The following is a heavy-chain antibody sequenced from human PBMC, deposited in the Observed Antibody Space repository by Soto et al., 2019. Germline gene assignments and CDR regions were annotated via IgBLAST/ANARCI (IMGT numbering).Heavy chain of an antibody. CDR1: GYGFPPFG. J-gene: IGHJ4*02. CDR3: ARGRYGDY. Sequence: QVHLVQSGAEVKKPGASVKVSCKGSGYGFPPFGITWLRQAPGQGLEWRAWTSAHNGNTNYAQKLQGRVTVTRDTSTSTAYMELRSLRSDDTAVYYCARGRYGDYWGQGALVTVSS. CDR2: TSAHNGNT. V-gene: IGHV1-18*01. D-gene: IGHD1-1*01.